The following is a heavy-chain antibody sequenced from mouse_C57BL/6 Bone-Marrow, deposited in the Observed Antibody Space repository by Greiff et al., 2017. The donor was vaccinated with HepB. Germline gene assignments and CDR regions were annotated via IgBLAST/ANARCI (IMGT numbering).Heavy chain of an antibody. J-gene: IGHJ4*01. CDR3: ARYNNYGSSFYYAMDY. Sequence: VHVKQSGPELVKPGASVKISCKASGYSFTGYYMNWVKQSPEKSLEWIGEINPSTGGTTYNQKFKAKATLTVDKSSSTAYMQLKSLTSEDSAVYYCARYNNYGSSFYYAMDYWGQGTSVTVSS. CDR1: GYSFTGYY. V-gene: IGHV1-42*01. D-gene: IGHD1-1*01. CDR2: INPSTGGT.